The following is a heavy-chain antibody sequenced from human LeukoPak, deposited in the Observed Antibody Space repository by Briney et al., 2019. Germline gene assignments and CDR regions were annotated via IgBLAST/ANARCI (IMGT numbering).Heavy chain of an antibody. CDR3: GRDDSSGWYYFDY. J-gene: IGHJ4*02. V-gene: IGHV4-39*01. D-gene: IGHD6-19*01. CDR2: IYYSGST. Sequence: SSYAMTWVRQPPGKGLEWIGSIYYSGSTYYNPSLKSRVTISVDTSKNQFSLKLSSVTAADTAVYYCGRDDSSGWYYFDYWGQGTLVTVSS. CDR1: SSYA.